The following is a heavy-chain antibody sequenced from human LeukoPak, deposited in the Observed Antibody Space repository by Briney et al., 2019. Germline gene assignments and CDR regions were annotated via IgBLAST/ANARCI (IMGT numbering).Heavy chain of an antibody. CDR3: ARDDVASVFDY. CDR1: GFTVSSNY. CDR2: IYSGGNT. D-gene: IGHD3-16*01. J-gene: IGHJ4*02. Sequence: GGSLRLSCAASGFTVSSNYMTWVRQAPGKGLEWVSVIYSGGNTYYADAVKGRFTISRDNSKNTLYLQMNSLRAEDTAIYYCARDDVASVFDYWGQGTLVTVSS. V-gene: IGHV3-66*02.